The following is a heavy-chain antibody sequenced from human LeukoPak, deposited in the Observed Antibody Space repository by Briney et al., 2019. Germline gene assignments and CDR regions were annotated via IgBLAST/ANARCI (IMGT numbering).Heavy chain of an antibody. CDR1: GGSISSSSYY. D-gene: IGHD6-19*01. Sequence: SETLSLTCTVSGGSISSSSYYWGWIRQPPGKGLEWIGSIYYSGSTYYNPSLKSRVTISVDTSKNQFPLKLSSVTAADTAVYYCASGGGWYDFDYWGQGTLVTVSS. J-gene: IGHJ4*02. CDR3: ASGGGWYDFDY. V-gene: IGHV4-39*01. CDR2: IYYSGST.